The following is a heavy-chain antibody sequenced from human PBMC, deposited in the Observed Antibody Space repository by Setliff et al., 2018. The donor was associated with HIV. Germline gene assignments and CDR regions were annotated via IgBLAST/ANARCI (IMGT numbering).Heavy chain of an antibody. V-gene: IGHV4-39*07. CDR1: RGSISSTSHY. Sequence: SETLSLTCIVSRGSISSTSHYWGWVRQSPGRRLEWIGSIYYSGRTYYNPSLKSRVTMSVDTSTNQFSLDLTSVTVADTAVYFCAGEIAPAARLPNVGGPPPPGYYHYMDVWGKGTTVTV. CDR2: IYYSGRT. D-gene: IGHD2-8*01. J-gene: IGHJ6*03. CDR3: AGEIAPAARLPNVGGPPPPGYYHYMDV.